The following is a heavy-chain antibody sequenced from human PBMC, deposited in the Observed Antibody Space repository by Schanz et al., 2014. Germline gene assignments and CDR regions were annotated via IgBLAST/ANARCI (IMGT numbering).Heavy chain of an antibody. CDR3: TRGSGSRSYGWYYDS. J-gene: IGHJ4*02. Sequence: QVQLVESGGGVVQPGRSLRLSCGASGFTFSDYGTHWVRQAPGKGLEWVAFISYDGSFEDYLDSVKGRFTISRDNAKNTLYLQMNSVRAEDSAVYYCTRGSGSRSYGWYYDSWGQGTLVTVSS. CDR1: GFTFSDYG. V-gene: IGHV3-30*03. CDR2: ISYDGSFE. D-gene: IGHD3-10*01.